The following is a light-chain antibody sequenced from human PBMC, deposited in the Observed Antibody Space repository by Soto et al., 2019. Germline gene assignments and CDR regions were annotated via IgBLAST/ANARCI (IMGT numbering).Light chain of an antibody. J-gene: IGLJ2*01. CDR3: CSYAGGNTWV. CDR1: SSDVGSYNL. CDR2: EDS. V-gene: IGLV2-23*01. Sequence: QSALTQPASVSGSPGQSITISCTGTSSDVGSYNLVSWYQHHPGKAPKLMIYEDSKRPSGVSNRFSGSKSGNTASLTISGLQAEDEADYYCCSYAGGNTWVFGGGTKLTVL.